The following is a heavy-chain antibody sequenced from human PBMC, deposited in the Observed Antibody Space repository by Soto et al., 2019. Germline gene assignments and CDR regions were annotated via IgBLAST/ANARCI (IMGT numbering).Heavy chain of an antibody. CDR1: GFTFSNAW. CDR3: TTHLNYYDSSGYYYLNWFDP. J-gene: IGHJ5*02. Sequence: EVQLVESGGGLVKPGGSLRLSCAASGFTFSNAWMNWVRQAPGKGLEWVGRIKSKTDGGTTDYAAPVKGRFTISRDDSKNTLYLQMKSLKTEDTAVYYCTTHLNYYDSSGYYYLNWFDPWGQGTLVTVSS. D-gene: IGHD3-22*01. CDR2: IKSKTDGGTT. V-gene: IGHV3-15*07.